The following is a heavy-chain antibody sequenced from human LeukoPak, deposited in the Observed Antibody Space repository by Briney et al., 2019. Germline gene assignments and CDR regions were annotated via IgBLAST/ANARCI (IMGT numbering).Heavy chain of an antibody. J-gene: IGHJ3*02. CDR1: GYSISSSNY. V-gene: IGHV4-38-2*01. CDR3: ARVLIVVVTEEYDAFDI. D-gene: IGHD2-21*02. CDR2: IHHIGNT. Sequence: AETLSLTCAVSGYSISSSNYWGWIRQPPGKGLEWIGNIHHIGNTYYNPSLKNRVTLSLDTSKNQFSLKLSSVTAADTAVYYCARVLIVVVTEEYDAFDIWGQGTMVTVSS.